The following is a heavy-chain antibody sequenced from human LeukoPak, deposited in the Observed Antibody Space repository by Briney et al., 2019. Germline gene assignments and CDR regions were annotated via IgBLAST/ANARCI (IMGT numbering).Heavy chain of an antibody. CDR3: ARDKAKYCSSTSCPRLFDY. V-gene: IGHV4-34*01. CDR2: INHSGSI. CDR1: GGSFSGYY. Sequence: SETLSLTCAVYGGSFSGYYWNWIRQPPGKGLEWIGEINHSGSINYNPSLKSRVTISVDTSKNQFSLKLSSVTAADTAVYYCARDKAKYCSSTSCPRLFDYWGQGTLVTVSS. J-gene: IGHJ4*02. D-gene: IGHD2-2*01.